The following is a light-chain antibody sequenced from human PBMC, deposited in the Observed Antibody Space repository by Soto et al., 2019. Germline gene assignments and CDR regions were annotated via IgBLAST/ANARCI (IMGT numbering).Light chain of an antibody. CDR3: SSYSSTSTLV. CDR1: SSDVGAYNY. J-gene: IGLJ2*01. V-gene: IGLV2-14*03. Sequence: QSVLTQPASVSGSPGQSITISCTGTSSDVGAYNYVSWYQQHPGKAPKLMIYDVSNRPSGVSNRFSGSKSGNTASLTISGLQAEDEADYSCSSYSSTSTLVFGGGTQLTVL. CDR2: DVS.